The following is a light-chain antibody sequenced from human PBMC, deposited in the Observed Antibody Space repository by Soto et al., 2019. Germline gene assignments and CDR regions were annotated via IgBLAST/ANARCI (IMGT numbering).Light chain of an antibody. J-gene: IGLJ2*01. CDR3: SSYTSSSTPVL. CDR1: SSDIGGYNS. Sequence: QSALTQPASVSGSPGQSITISCTGTSSDIGGYNSVSWHQQHPGKAPKLMIYDVSNRPSGVSNRFSGSKSGNTASLTISGLQAADEADYYCSSYTSSSTPVLFGGGTKLTVL. V-gene: IGLV2-14*03. CDR2: DVS.